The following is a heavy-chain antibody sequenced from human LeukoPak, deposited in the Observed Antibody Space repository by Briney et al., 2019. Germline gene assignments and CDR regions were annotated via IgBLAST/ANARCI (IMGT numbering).Heavy chain of an antibody. J-gene: IGHJ4*02. D-gene: IGHD6-19*01. CDR1: GFTFDDYT. Sequence: PGGSLRLSCAASGFTFDDYTMHWVRQAPGKGLEWVSGISWSSGSIGYADSVKGRFTISSDNAKNSLYLQMNSLRAEDTALYYCAKSPALAGTGYFDYWGQGTLLTVSS. CDR3: AKSPALAGTGYFDY. CDR2: ISWSSGSI. V-gene: IGHV3-9*01.